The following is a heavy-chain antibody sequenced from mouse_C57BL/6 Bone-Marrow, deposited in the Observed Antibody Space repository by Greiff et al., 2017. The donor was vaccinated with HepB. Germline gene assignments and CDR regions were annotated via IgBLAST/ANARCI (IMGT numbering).Heavy chain of an antibody. V-gene: IGHV1-18*01. D-gene: IGHD1-1*01. CDR2: INPNNGGT. CDR1: GYTFTDYN. J-gene: IGHJ3*01. Sequence: VQLQQSGPELVKPGASVKIPCKASGYTFTDYNMDWVKQSNGKSLEWIGDINPNNGGTIYNQKFKGKATLTVDKSSSTAYMELRSLTSEDTAVYYCARPYYYGSSPAWFAYWGQGTLVTVSA. CDR3: ARPYYYGSSPAWFAY.